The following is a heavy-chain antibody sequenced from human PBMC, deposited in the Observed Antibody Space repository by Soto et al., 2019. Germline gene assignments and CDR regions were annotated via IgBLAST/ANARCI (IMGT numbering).Heavy chain of an antibody. CDR3: APGGDGLDV. V-gene: IGHV4-59*11. Sequence: PSETLSLTCTVSGAPFTNHYWNWIRQAPGKGLEWIGYIFYSGTAKYSSSLKSRVTISVETSKRQFSLKLSSVTAADKAIYYCAPGGDGLDVWGQGTTVTVSS. D-gene: IGHD3-16*01. J-gene: IGHJ6*02. CDR2: IFYSGTA. CDR1: GAPFTNHY.